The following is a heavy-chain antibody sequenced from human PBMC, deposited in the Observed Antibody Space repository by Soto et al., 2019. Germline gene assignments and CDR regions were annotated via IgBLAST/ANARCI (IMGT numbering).Heavy chain of an antibody. J-gene: IGHJ4*02. Sequence: QVQLVESGGGVVQPGRSLRLSCAASGFTFSSYGMHWVRQAPGKGLEWVAVIWYDGSNKYYADSVKGRFTISRDNSKNTLYLQMNSLRAEDTAVYCCARDGGNLPFAYWGQGTLVTVSS. CDR1: GFTFSSYG. CDR3: ARDGGNLPFAY. V-gene: IGHV3-33*01. CDR2: IWYDGSNK. D-gene: IGHD2-15*01.